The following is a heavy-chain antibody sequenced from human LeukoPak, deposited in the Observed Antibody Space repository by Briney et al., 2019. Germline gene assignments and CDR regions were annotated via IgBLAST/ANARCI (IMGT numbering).Heavy chain of an antibody. D-gene: IGHD1-26*01. Sequence: SQTLSLTCAVYGGSFSGYYWSWIRQPPGKGLEWIGEINHSGSTNYNPSLKSRVTISVDTSKNQFSLKLSSVTAADTAVYYCASTRYSGSYEFDYWGQGTLVTVSS. CDR1: GGSFSGYY. CDR3: ASTRYSGSYEFDY. V-gene: IGHV4-34*01. J-gene: IGHJ4*02. CDR2: INHSGST.